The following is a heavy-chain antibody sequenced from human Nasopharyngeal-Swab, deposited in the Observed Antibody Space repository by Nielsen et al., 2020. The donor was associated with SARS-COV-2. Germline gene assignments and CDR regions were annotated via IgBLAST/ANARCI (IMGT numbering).Heavy chain of an antibody. CDR1: GYTFTSYG. J-gene: IGHJ6*02. D-gene: IGHD2-21*02. CDR3: ATRPRLVGDLNYYYYGMDV. Sequence: SVKVSCKASGYTFTSYGISWVRQAPGQGLEGRGRIIPILGIANYAQKFQGRVTITADKSTSTAYMELSSLRSEDTAVYYCATRPRLVGDLNYYYYGMDVWGQGTTVTVSS. V-gene: IGHV1-69*04. CDR2: IIPILGIA.